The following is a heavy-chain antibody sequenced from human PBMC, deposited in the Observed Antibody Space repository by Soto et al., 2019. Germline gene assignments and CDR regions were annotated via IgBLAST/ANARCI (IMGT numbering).Heavy chain of an antibody. J-gene: IGHJ4*02. CDR1: GFTFSSYS. CDR2: ISSSSSYI. CDR3: APLDTVTTSY. V-gene: IGHV3-21*01. Sequence: EVQLVESGGGLVKPGGSLRLSCAASGFTFSSYSMNWVRQAPGKGLEWVSSISSSSSYIYYADSVKGRFTISRDNAKNSLYLQMNILRAEDTAVYYCAPLDTVTTSYWGQGTLVTVSS. D-gene: IGHD4-17*01.